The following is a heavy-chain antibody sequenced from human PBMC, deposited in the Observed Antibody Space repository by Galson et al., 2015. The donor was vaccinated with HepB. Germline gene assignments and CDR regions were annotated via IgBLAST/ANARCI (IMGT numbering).Heavy chain of an antibody. CDR1: GGSFSGYY. Sequence: ETLSLTCAVCGGSFSGYYWSWIRQPPGKGLEWIGEINHSGSTNYNPSLKSRVTISVDTSKNQFSLKLSSVTAADTAVYYCARGPRRGGSPFDYWGQGTLVTVSS. CDR2: INHSGST. V-gene: IGHV4-34*01. D-gene: IGHD3-16*01. CDR3: ARGPRRGGSPFDY. J-gene: IGHJ4*02.